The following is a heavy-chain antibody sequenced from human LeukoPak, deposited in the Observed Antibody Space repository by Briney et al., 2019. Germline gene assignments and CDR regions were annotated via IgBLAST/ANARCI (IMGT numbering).Heavy chain of an antibody. CDR3: ATDLKERYCSGGSCHQNNWFDP. J-gene: IGHJ5*02. CDR2: IYYSGST. D-gene: IGHD2-15*01. CDR1: GGSISSHY. Sequence: SETLSLTCTVSGGSISSHYWSWIRQPPGKGLEWIGYIYYSGSTNYNPSLKSRVTISVDTSKNQFSLKLRSVTAADTAVYYCATDLKERYCSGGSCHQNNWFDPWGHGTLVTVSS. V-gene: IGHV4-59*11.